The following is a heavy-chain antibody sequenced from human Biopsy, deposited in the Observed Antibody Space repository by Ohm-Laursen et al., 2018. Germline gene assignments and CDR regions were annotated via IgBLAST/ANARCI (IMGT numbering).Heavy chain of an antibody. CDR3: GNEVHGRDY. J-gene: IGHJ4*02. CDR2: INQAGTT. CDR1: GKTFSDYQ. V-gene: IGHV4-34*08. Sequence: GTLSPTCAVFGKTFSDYQWSWIRQPPGKGLEWIGQINQAGTTNYNPSLKSRVSISADASKYEFSLRSTSVTAADTAVYLCGNEVHGRDYWGLGAQVTVSS. D-gene: IGHD2-15*01.